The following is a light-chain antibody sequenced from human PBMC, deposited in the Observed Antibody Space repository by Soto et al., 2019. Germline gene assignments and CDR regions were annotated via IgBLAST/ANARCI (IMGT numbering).Light chain of an antibody. J-gene: IGKJ5*01. Sequence: DIVMTQSPDSLSVSPGERATLSCRASQSVSSYLAWYQQKPGQAPRLLIYDASNRATGIPARFSGSGSGTDFTLTISSLEPEDFAVYYCQQRSNWQVTFGQGTRLEIK. V-gene: IGKV3-11*01. CDR2: DAS. CDR1: QSVSSY. CDR3: QQRSNWQVT.